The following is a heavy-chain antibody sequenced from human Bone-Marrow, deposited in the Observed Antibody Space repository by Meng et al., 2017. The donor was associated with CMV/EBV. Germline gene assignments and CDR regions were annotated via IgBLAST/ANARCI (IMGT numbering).Heavy chain of an antibody. D-gene: IGHD3-22*01. CDR2: ISAYNGNT. CDR3: ARVVTVLSYYYDSSGYPPDAFDI. Sequence: ASVKVSCKASGYTFTSYGISWVRQAPGQGLEWMGWISAYNGNTNYAQKLQGRVTMTTDTSTSTAYMELRSLRSDDTAVYYCARVVTVLSYYYDSSGYPPDAFDIWGQGTMVTVSS. CDR1: GYTFTSYG. V-gene: IGHV1-18*01. J-gene: IGHJ3*02.